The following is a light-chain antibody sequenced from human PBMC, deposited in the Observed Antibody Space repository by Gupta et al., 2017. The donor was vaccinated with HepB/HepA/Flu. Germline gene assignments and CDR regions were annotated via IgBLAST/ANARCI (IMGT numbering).Light chain of an antibody. J-gene: IGKJ1*01. V-gene: IGKV1-5*03. CDR1: QSISSW. CDR2: KAS. Sequence: DIQMTQSPSTLSASVGDRVTITCRATQSISSWLAWYQQKPGKAPKVLIYKASNLESGVPSRFSGSGSRTEFTLTISSLQPDDFATYYCQQYNDYSWTFGQGTKVEI. CDR3: QQYNDYSWT.